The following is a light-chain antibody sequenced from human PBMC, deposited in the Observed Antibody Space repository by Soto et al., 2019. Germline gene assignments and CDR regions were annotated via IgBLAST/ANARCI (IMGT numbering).Light chain of an antibody. V-gene: IGLV2-14*01. CDR1: TGDVGRYNF. J-gene: IGLJ1*01. CDR3: SSYTSNKSYV. Sequence: QSVLTQPASVSGSPGQSITISCTGTTGDVGRYNFVSWYQQHPGKASKLMISEVSNRPSGVSNRFSASKSGNTASLTISGLQADDEADYYCSSYTSNKSYVFGTGTKVTVL. CDR2: EVS.